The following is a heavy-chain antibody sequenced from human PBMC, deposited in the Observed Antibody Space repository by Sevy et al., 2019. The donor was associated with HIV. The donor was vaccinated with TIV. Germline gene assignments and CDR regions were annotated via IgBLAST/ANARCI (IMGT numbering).Heavy chain of an antibody. CDR1: GFTFSSYA. Sequence: GGSLRLSCAASGFTFSSYAMSWVRQAPGKGLEWVSPISGSGGSTYYADSVKGRFTISRDNSKNTLYLQMNSLRAEDTAVYYCAKDGTIFGVVFGAFDIWGQGTMVTVSS. V-gene: IGHV3-23*01. CDR2: ISGSGGST. CDR3: AKDGTIFGVVFGAFDI. D-gene: IGHD3-3*01. J-gene: IGHJ3*02.